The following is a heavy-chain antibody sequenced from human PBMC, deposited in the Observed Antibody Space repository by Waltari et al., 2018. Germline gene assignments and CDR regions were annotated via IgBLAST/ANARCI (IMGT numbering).Heavy chain of an antibody. V-gene: IGHV4-39*01. CDR1: GCSISSSSYY. D-gene: IGHD6-13*01. J-gene: IGHJ4*02. CDR3: ARVRQQLVPGTDY. Sequence: QLQLQESGPGLVKPSETLSLTCTVSGCSISSSSYYWGWIRQPPGKGLEWIGSIYYSGSTYYNPSLKSRVTISVDTSKNQFSLKLSSVTAADTAVYYCARVRQQLVPGTDYWGQGTLVTVSS. CDR2: IYYSGST.